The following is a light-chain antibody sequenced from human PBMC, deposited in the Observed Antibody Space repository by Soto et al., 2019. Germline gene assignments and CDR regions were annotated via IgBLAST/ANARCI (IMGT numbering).Light chain of an antibody. CDR1: SSDVGGYNY. J-gene: IGLJ2*01. Sequence: QSALTQPRSVSGSPGQSVTISCTGTSSDVGGYNYVSWYQQHPGKAPKLMIYDVSKRPSGVPDRFSGAKSGNTASLTISGLQGEDEADYDCCSYAGSFVVFGGGTKLTVL. CDR3: CSYAGSFVV. CDR2: DVS. V-gene: IGLV2-11*01.